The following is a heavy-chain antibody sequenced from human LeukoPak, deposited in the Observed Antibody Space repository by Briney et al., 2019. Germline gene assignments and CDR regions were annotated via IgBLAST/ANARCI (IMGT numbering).Heavy chain of an antibody. Sequence: GGSLRVSCAASGFTFSSYGMHWVRQVPGKGLEWVAVIWYDGSKEYYADSVKGRFTISRDNSKNTLYLQMNSLRAEDTAVYYCARDRCSGGSCDSGAEYFQHWGQGTQVTVSS. CDR3: ARDRCSGGSCDSGAEYFQH. CDR2: IWYDGSKE. D-gene: IGHD2-15*01. CDR1: GFTFSSYG. V-gene: IGHV3-33*01. J-gene: IGHJ1*01.